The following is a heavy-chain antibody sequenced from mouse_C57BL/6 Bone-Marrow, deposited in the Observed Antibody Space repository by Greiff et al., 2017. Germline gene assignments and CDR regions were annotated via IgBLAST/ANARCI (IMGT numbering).Heavy chain of an antibody. V-gene: IGHV5-9-1*02. CDR1: GFTFSSYA. CDR3: TRVGVQYFDV. Sequence: EVKLVESGEGLVKPGGSLKLSCAASGFTFSSYAMSWVRQTPEKRLEWVAYISSGGDYIYYADTVQGRFTISRDNARNTLYLQMSSRKSEDTARSYCTRVGVQYFDVWGTGTTVTVSS. D-gene: IGHD2-14*01. CDR2: ISSGGDYI. J-gene: IGHJ1*03.